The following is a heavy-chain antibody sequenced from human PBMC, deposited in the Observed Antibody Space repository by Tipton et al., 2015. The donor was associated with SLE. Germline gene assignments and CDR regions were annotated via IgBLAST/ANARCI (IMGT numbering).Heavy chain of an antibody. Sequence: TLSLTCTVSGGSISSHYWSWIRQPPGKGLEWIGYIYYSGSTNYNPSLKSRVTISVDTSKNQFSLNLSSLTAADTAVYYCARVLTPDDFWSGPPWYYDLWGRGTLVTVSA. V-gene: IGHV4-59*11. CDR1: GGSISSHY. CDR2: IYYSGST. D-gene: IGHD3-3*01. CDR3: ARVLTPDDFWSGPPWYYDL. J-gene: IGHJ2*01.